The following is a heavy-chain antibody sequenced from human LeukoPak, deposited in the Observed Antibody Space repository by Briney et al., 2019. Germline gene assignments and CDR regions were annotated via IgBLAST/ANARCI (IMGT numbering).Heavy chain of an antibody. CDR3: ARHPPKSHYDSSGHYRSFDY. D-gene: IGHD3-22*01. J-gene: IGHJ4*02. Sequence: PGCSVRLSCAASGFTFTFYWMSWVRQAPGKGLEGVANIKQDGREKNYVDSVKGRCTISRDNAKDSLYPQVNIRRPGDTASYFCARHPPKSHYDSSGHYRSFDYWGQGTLVSVSS. CDR1: GFTFTFYW. V-gene: IGHV3-7*01. CDR2: IKQDGREK.